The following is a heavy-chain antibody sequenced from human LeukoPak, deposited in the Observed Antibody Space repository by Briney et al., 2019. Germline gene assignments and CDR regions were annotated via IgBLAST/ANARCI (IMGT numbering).Heavy chain of an antibody. CDR2: ISYDGSNK. D-gene: IGHD6-13*01. J-gene: IGHJ5*02. Sequence: GGSLRLSCAASGFTVSSNYMSWVRQAPGKGLEWVAVISYDGSNKYYADSVKGRFTISRDNSKNTLYLQMNSLRAEDTAVYYCARDHSSSWYEWAPIGGLDPWGQGTLVTVSS. V-gene: IGHV3-30*03. CDR1: GFTVSSNY. CDR3: ARDHSSSWYEWAPIGGLDP.